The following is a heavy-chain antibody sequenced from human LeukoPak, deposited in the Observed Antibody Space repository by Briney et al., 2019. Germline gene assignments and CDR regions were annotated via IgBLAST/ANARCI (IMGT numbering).Heavy chain of an antibody. Sequence: PGGSLRLSCAASGFTFSSYAMSWVRQAPGKGLEWVSAISGSGGSTYYADSVKGRFTISRDNSKNTLYLQMNSLRAEDTAVYYCAKDRTMVRGVIWADWFDPWGQGTLVTVSS. CDR1: GFTFSSYA. V-gene: IGHV3-23*01. D-gene: IGHD3-10*01. CDR3: AKDRTMVRGVIWADWFDP. CDR2: ISGSGGST. J-gene: IGHJ5*02.